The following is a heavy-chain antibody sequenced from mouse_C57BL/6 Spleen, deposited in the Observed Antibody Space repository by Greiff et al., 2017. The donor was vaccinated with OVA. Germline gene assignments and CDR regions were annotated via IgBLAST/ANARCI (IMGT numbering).Heavy chain of an antibody. Sequence: LVESGGGLVQPGGSLSLSCAASGFTFTDYYMSWVRQPPGKALEWLGFIRNKANGYTTEYSASVKGRFTISRDNSQSILYLQMNALRAEDSATYYCARSSLFYFDYWGQGTTLTVSS. CDR3: ARSSLFYFDY. J-gene: IGHJ2*01. CDR1: GFTFTDYY. V-gene: IGHV7-3*01. CDR2: IRNKANGYTT. D-gene: IGHD2-3*01.